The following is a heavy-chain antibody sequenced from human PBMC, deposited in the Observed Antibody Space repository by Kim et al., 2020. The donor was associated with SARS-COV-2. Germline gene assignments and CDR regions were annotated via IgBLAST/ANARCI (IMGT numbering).Heavy chain of an antibody. J-gene: IGHJ6*02. D-gene: IGHD3-10*01. CDR1: GGSISSGGYY. CDR3: ARDHWYYYGSGSYYNYYYYYGMDV. V-gene: IGHV4-31*03. CDR2: IYYSGST. Sequence: SETLSLTCTVSGGSISSGGYYWSWIRQHPGKGLEWIGYIYYSGSTYYNPSLKSRVTISVNTSKNQFSLKLSSVTAADTAVYYCARDHWYYYGSGSYYNYYYYYGMDVWGQGTTVTVSS.